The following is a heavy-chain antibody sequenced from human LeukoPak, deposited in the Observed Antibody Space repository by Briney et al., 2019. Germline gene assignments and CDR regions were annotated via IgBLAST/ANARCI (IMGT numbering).Heavy chain of an antibody. CDR1: GFTFSSYA. Sequence: GRSLRLSCAASGFTFSSYAMHWVRQAPGKGLEWVAVISYDGSNKYYADSVKGRFTISRDNSKNTLYLQMNSLRAEDTAVYYCARDGYSSSWYNYYYYYMDVWGKGTTVTVSS. CDR3: ARDGYSSSWYNYYYYYMDV. J-gene: IGHJ6*03. V-gene: IGHV3-30-3*01. D-gene: IGHD6-13*01. CDR2: ISYDGSNK.